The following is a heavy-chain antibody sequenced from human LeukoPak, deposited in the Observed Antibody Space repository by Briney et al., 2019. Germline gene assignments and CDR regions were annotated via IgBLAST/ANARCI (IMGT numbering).Heavy chain of an antibody. CDR2: IIPIFGTA. J-gene: IGHJ5*02. CDR1: GGTFSSYA. Sequence: SVKVSCKASGGTFSSYAISWVRQAPGQGLEWMGGIIPIFGTANYAQKFQGRVTITADKSTSTAYMELSSLRSEDTAVYYCARARGYCSGGSCYKNWFDPWGQGTLVTVSS. D-gene: IGHD2-15*01. V-gene: IGHV1-69*06. CDR3: ARARGYCSGGSCYKNWFDP.